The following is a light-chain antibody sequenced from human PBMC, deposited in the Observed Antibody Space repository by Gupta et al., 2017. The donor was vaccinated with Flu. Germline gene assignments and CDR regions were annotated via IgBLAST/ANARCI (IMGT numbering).Light chain of an antibody. CDR2: GAS. J-gene: IGKJ5*01. Sequence: EIAMTQSPVTLSVSPGERASFSCRASQSLSSNLAWYQQKPGQAPRLLMYGASTRATGIPARFSGSGSATEFTLTISSLQSEDFAVHYCQQDSLWPLTFGQGTRLEIK. CDR3: QQDSLWPLT. CDR1: QSLSSN. V-gene: IGKV3-15*01.